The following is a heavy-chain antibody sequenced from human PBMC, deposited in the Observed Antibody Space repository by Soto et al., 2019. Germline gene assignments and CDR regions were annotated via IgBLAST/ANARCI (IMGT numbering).Heavy chain of an antibody. J-gene: IGHJ3*02. D-gene: IGHD3-10*01. V-gene: IGHV1-8*01. Sequence: GASVKVSCKASGYTFTSYDINLVRQATGQGLEWMGWMNPNSGNTGYAQKFQGRVTMTRNTSISTAYMELSSLRSEDTAVYYCARGNELWFGELLGASAFDIWGQGTMVTVSS. CDR3: ARGNELWFGELLGASAFDI. CDR1: GYTFTSYD. CDR2: MNPNSGNT.